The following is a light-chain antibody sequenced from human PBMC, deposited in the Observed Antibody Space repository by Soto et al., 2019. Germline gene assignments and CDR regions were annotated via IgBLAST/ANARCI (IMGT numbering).Light chain of an antibody. V-gene: IGKV3D-20*02. CDR2: EAS. CDR3: QQRSNWPHSIT. CDR1: QSVSSSY. Sequence: EIVLTQSPSTLFLSPGERATLSFRASQSVSSSYLAWYQQKPGQAPRLLLYEASNRATGIPARFSGSGSETDFTLTISSLEPEDFAVYYCQQRSNWPHSITFGQGTRLEIK. J-gene: IGKJ5*01.